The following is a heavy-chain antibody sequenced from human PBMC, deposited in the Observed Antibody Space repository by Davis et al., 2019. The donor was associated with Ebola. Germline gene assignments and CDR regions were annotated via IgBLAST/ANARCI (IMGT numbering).Heavy chain of an antibody. D-gene: IGHD4-23*01. CDR1: GFSFSSYW. J-gene: IGHJ4*02. Sequence: GESLKISCAASGFSFSSYWMHWVRQAPGKGLEWVAVISYDGSNKYYADSVKGRFTISRDNSKNTLYLQMNSLRAEDTAVYYCARPIDYGGNAPSDWGQGTLVTVSS. V-gene: IGHV3-30*03. CDR3: ARPIDYGGNAPSD. CDR2: ISYDGSNK.